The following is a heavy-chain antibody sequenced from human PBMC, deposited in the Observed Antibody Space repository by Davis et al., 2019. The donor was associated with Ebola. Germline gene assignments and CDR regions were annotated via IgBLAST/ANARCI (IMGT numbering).Heavy chain of an antibody. CDR2: ISHTGDT. Sequence: MPSETLSLTCAVYSGSFSGYYWSWIRRSPGKGLEWIGEISHTGDTNYNPSLKSRVIISVDTSKNQFSLKLNSVNAADTAMYYCARGQHDLLIGARYAMDGWGRGTTVIVSS. V-gene: IGHV4-34*01. J-gene: IGHJ6*02. D-gene: IGHD3-9*01. CDR1: SGSFSGYY. CDR3: ARGQHDLLIGARYAMDG.